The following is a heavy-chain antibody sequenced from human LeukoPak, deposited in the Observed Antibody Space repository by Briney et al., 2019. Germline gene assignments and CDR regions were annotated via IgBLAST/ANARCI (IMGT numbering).Heavy chain of an antibody. CDR1: GGSISSCGYS. Sequence: SQTLSLTCAVSGGSISSCGYSWSWIRQPPGKGLEWIGYIYHSGSTYYNPSLKSRVTISVDRSKNQFSLKLSSVTAADTAVYYCARGDNYYDSSGYNYYYYGMDVWGQGTTVTVSS. CDR3: ARGDNYYDSSGYNYYYYGMDV. V-gene: IGHV4-30-2*01. CDR2: IYHSGST. J-gene: IGHJ6*02. D-gene: IGHD3-22*01.